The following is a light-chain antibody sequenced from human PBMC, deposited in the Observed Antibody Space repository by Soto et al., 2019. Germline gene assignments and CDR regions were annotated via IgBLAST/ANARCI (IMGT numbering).Light chain of an antibody. J-gene: IGLJ1*01. CDR2: DVS. V-gene: IGLV2-14*01. Sequence: ALTQPASVSGSPGQSLTISCTGTSSDIGGYKYVSWYQQKPDKAPKLIIYDVSYRPSGVSDRFSGSKSGNTASLTISGLQAEDEGDYYCISYTSINTHVFGTGTKVTVL. CDR3: ISYTSINTHV. CDR1: SSDIGGYKY.